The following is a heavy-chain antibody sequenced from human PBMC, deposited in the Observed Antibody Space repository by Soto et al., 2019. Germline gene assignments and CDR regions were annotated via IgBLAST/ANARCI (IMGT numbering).Heavy chain of an antibody. Sequence: QVQLVQSGAEVKKPGASVKVSCKASGYTFTGYYMHWVRQAPGQGLEWMGWISPNSGGMNYAQEFQGGVTMTRELTRSTAYMELSRLRSDDTAVYYGARDSRSGYDYHPYLYWGQGTLVSVSS. CDR1: GYTFTGYY. CDR2: ISPNSGGM. D-gene: IGHD5-12*01. V-gene: IGHV1-2*02. J-gene: IGHJ4*02. CDR3: ARDSRSGYDYHPYLY.